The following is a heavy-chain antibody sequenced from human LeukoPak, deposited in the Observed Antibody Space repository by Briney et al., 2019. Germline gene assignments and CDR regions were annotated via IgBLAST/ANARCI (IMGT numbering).Heavy chain of an antibody. Sequence: SETLSLTCTVSGGSISSDYWNWIRQPPGKGLEWIGSIYYSGSTYYNPSLKSRVTISVDTSKNQFSLKLSSVTAADTAVYYCARGNRDYGGWFDPWGQGTLVTVSS. CDR1: GGSISSDY. CDR3: ARGNRDYGGWFDP. V-gene: IGHV4-59*12. J-gene: IGHJ5*02. D-gene: IGHD4-17*01. CDR2: IYYSGST.